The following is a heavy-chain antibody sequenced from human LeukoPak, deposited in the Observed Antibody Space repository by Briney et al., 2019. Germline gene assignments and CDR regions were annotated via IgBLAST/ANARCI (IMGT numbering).Heavy chain of an antibody. Sequence: SVTVSCKASGGTFSSYAISWVRQAPGQGLEWMGRIIPIFGTATYAQKYQGRVTITTDESTSTAYMELSSLRSEDTAVYYCARAMIAGLGWFDPWGQGTLVTVSS. V-gene: IGHV1-69*05. CDR1: GGTFSSYA. CDR2: IIPIFGTA. CDR3: ARAMIAGLGWFDP. J-gene: IGHJ5*02. D-gene: IGHD3-22*01.